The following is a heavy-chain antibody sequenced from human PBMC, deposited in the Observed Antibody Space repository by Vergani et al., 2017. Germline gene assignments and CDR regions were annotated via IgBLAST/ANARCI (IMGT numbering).Heavy chain of an antibody. D-gene: IGHD2-21*02. CDR3: ARQNCGGDCLDFDY. V-gene: IGHV4-38-2*01. CDR1: GYSISSGYY. Sequence: QVQLQESGPGLVKPSETLSLTCAVSGYSISSGYYWGWIRKPPGKGLEWIGSIYHSGSTYYNPSLKSRVTISVDTSKNQFSLKLSSVTAADTAVYYCARQNCGGDCLDFDYWGQGTLVTVSS. CDR2: IYHSGST. J-gene: IGHJ4*02.